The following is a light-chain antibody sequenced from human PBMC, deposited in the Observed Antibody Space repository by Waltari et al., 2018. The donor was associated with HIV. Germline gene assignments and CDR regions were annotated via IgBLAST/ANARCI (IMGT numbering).Light chain of an antibody. J-gene: IGLJ2*01. Sequence: QSVLPQPPSASGTPVQSVPISCSGSSSNLGSNTLIWYPQLPGPAPKLLIDNNKQWPSGVPDRFSGSKSGTSASLAISGLQSEDEADYYCATWDDSLKGVVFGGGTKLTVL. V-gene: IGLV1-44*01. CDR1: SSNLGSNT. CDR3: ATWDDSLKGVV. CDR2: NNK.